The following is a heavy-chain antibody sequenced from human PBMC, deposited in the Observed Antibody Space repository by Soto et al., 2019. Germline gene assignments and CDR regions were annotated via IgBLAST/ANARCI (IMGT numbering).Heavy chain of an antibody. D-gene: IGHD6-13*01. J-gene: IGHJ4*02. V-gene: IGHV3-30-3*01. CDR2: ISYDASNK. CDR3: ARGYSSSSAAFDY. Sequence: SGGGVVQPGRSLRLSCAASGFTFSSFAMHWVRQAPGKGLEWVAIISYDASNKYYADSVKGRFTISRDNSKNTLYLQMNSLRAEDTAVYYCARGYSSSSAAFDYWGQGTLVTVSS. CDR1: GFTFSSFA.